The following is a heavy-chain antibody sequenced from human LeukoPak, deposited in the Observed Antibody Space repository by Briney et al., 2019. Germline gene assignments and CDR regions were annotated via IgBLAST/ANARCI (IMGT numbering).Heavy chain of an antibody. CDR3: ARDRFRGSLTNFDF. V-gene: IGHV3-48*02. CDR1: GFDFSSYS. CDR2: INYSGETI. J-gene: IGHJ4*02. D-gene: IGHD3-9*01. Sequence: GGSLRHSCVASGFDFSSYSMNWVRQAPGKGLEWISYINYSGETIYYADSVKGRFTISRDNAKNSLFLQMHSLGDEDTAVYYCARDRFRGSLTNFDFWGQPIKATVSS.